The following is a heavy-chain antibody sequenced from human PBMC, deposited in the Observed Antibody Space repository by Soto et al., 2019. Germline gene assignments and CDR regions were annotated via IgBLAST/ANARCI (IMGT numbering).Heavy chain of an antibody. V-gene: IGHV1-69*01. CDR1: GGTLTSYA. CDR2: IIPIFDTA. Sequence: VQLVQSGAEVKKPGSSVKVSCKASGGTLTSYAISWVRQAPGQGLEWLGGIIPIFDTANYARKFRGRFTISADETTRKAYMERSSLSSEDTAVHYCARDLLLHGGQMRDGMDVWGQGTTVTVSS. D-gene: IGHD2-15*01. J-gene: IGHJ6*02. CDR3: ARDLLLHGGQMRDGMDV.